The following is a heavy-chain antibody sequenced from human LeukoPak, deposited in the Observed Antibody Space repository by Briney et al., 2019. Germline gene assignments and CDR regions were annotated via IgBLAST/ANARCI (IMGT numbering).Heavy chain of an antibody. CDR2: IYVGGST. J-gene: IGHJ4*02. V-gene: IGHV3-53*01. CDR3: ARYMILGFFFDN. CDR1: GFTVSSNY. D-gene: IGHD3/OR15-3a*01. Sequence: GGSLRLSCAASGFTVSSNYMSRVRQAPGKGLEWVSVIYVGGSTYYADSVKGRFTISRDNSKNTLYLQMNSLRAEDTAVYYCARYMILGFFFDNWGQGTLVTVSS.